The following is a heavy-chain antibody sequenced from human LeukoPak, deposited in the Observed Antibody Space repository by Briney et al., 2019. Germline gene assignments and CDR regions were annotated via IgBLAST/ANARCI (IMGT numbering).Heavy chain of an antibody. CDR1: GGSISNYY. CDR3: ARDQTERGGVYYGMDV. V-gene: IGHV4-59*01. Sequence: SETLSLTFTVSGGSISNYYWSWIRQPPGKGLEWIGYIYYTGSTNYKPSLKSRVTMSVDTSKNQFSLKLSSVTAADTAVYYCARDQTERGGVYYGMDVWGQGTTVTVSS. J-gene: IGHJ6*02. CDR2: IYYTGST. D-gene: IGHD1-1*01.